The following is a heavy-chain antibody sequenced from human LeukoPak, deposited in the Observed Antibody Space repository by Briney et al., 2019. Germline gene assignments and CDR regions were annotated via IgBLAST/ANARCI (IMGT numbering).Heavy chain of an antibody. CDR2: IYYSGST. D-gene: IGHD5-24*01. Sequence: SETLSLTCTVSGGSISSYYWSWIRQPPGKGLEWIGYIYYSGSTNYNPSLKSRVTISVDTSKNQFSLKLSSVTAADTAVYYCARWPLGWVDYWGQGTLVTVSS. CDR3: ARWPLGWVDY. J-gene: IGHJ4*02. V-gene: IGHV4-59*01. CDR1: GGSISSYY.